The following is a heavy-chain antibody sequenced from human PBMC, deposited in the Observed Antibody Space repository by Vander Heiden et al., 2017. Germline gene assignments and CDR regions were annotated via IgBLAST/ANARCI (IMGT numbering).Heavy chain of an antibody. CDR2: IYHSGST. CDR3: ARDFVVVVAATRDYYGMDV. Sequence: QVQLQESGPGLVKPSGTLSLTCAVSGGSLSSSNWWSWVRQPPGKGLEWIGEIYHSGSTNYNPSLKSRVTISVDKSKNQFSLKLSSVTAADTAVYYCARDFVVVVAATRDYYGMDVWGQGTTVTVSS. D-gene: IGHD2-15*01. J-gene: IGHJ6*02. CDR1: GGSLSSSNW. V-gene: IGHV4-4*02.